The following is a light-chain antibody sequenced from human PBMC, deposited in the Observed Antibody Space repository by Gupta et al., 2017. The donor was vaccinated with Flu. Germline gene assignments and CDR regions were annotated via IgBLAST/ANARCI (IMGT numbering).Light chain of an antibody. J-gene: IGLJ2*01. Sequence: QSALTQPASVSGSPGQSITISCTGTSSDVGGYNYVSWYQQHPGKAPKLMIYEVSNRPSGVSNRFSGSKSGNTASLTISGLQAEDEADYDGSSYTSSSTGHVVFGGGTKL. CDR2: EVS. CDR1: SSDVGGYNY. V-gene: IGLV2-14*01. CDR3: SSYTSSSTGHVV.